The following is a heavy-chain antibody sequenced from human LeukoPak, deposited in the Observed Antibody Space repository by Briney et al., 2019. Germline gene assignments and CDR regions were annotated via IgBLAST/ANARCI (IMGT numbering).Heavy chain of an antibody. V-gene: IGHV3-48*01. J-gene: IGHJ3*02. Sequence: QPGGSLRLSCAASGFTFSNYGMNWVRQAPGKGLEWVSYFSSSGAIYYADSVKGRFTISRDNAKNSLFLQMNSLRAEDTAVYYCARRYGSGSYYTFNTWAKGTMVTVS. CDR3: ARRYGSGSYYTFNT. CDR1: GFTFSNYG. D-gene: IGHD3-10*01. CDR2: FSSSGAI.